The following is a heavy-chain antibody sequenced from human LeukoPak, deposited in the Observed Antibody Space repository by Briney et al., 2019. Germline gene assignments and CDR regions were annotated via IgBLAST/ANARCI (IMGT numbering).Heavy chain of an antibody. V-gene: IGHV3-NL1*01. D-gene: IGHD3-9*01. CDR1: GFTFSSYA. CDR2: LYSGGRT. CDR3: ARRARSDWFYDS. J-gene: IGHJ4*02. Sequence: GGSLRLSCAASGFTFSSYAMHWVRQAPGKGLEWVSRLYSGGRTDYADSVKGRFTISRHTSKNILYLQMHSLRHEDTALYYCARRARSDWFYDSWGQGTLVTVSS.